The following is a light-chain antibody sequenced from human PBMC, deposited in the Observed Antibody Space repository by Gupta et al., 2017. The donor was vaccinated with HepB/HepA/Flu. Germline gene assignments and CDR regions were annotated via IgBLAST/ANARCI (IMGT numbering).Light chain of an antibody. CDR3: NSRDSSGNHLGV. V-gene: IGLV3-19*01. Sequence: RAVRITCQGDSLRSYYASWYQQKPGQAPVLVIYGKNNRPSGIPDRSSGPSSGNTASLTITGVQAEDEADYYCNSRDSSGNHLGVFGGGTKLTVL. CDR1: SLRSYY. CDR2: GKN. J-gene: IGLJ2*01.